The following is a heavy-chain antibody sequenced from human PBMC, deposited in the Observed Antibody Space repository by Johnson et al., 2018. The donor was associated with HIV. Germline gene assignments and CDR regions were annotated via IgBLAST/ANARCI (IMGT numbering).Heavy chain of an antibody. V-gene: IGHV3-30-3*01. Sequence: QVQLVESGGGVVQPGRSLRLSCAASGFTFSNYAMHWVRQAPGKGLEWVAVISYDGSNKYYADSVKGRFTISRDNSKNTLYLQMNSLRNEDTALYYCARLVMVRGVMGAFDIWGQGTMVTVSS. CDR2: ISYDGSNK. D-gene: IGHD3-10*01. CDR3: ARLVMVRGVMGAFDI. CDR1: GFTFSNYA. J-gene: IGHJ3*02.